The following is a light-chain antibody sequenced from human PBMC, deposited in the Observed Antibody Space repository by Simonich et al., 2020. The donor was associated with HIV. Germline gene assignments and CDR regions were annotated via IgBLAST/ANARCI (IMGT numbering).Light chain of an antibody. CDR1: QSVLYSSNNKNY. CDR2: WAS. J-gene: IGKJ2*01. CDR3: QQYYSTPYT. V-gene: IGKV4-1*01. Sequence: DIVMTPSADSLAVSLGERATINCKSSQSVLYSSNNKNYLAWSQQKPGQPPKLLIYWASTRESGGPDRFSGSGSGTDFTLTISSLQAEDVAVYYCQQYYSTPYTFGQGTKLEIK.